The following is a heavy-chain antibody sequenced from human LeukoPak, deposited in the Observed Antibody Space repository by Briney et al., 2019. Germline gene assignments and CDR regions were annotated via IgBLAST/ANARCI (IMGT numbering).Heavy chain of an antibody. CDR2: IYYSGST. CDR3: ARNRYYYESSGYSFRWFDP. V-gene: IGHV4-59*01. Sequence: SETLPLTCTVSGGSISSYYWSWIRQPPGKGLEWIGYIYYSGSTNYNPSLKSRVTISVDTSKNQFSLKLSSVTAADTAVYYCARNRYYYESSGYSFRWFDPWGQGTLVTVST. D-gene: IGHD3-22*01. J-gene: IGHJ5*02. CDR1: GGSISSYY.